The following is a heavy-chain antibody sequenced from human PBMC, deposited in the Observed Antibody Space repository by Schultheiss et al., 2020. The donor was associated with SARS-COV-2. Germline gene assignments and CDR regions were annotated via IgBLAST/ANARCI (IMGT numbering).Heavy chain of an antibody. J-gene: IGHJ4*02. V-gene: IGHV4-59*01. CDR2: VDFTGGT. CDR3: ARHKRSGSIFDS. D-gene: IGHD6-13*01. CDR1: GGSISSYY. Sequence: SQTLSLTCTVSGGSISSYYWSWIRQAPGRGLEWIGYVDFTGGTNYSPSLQSRAIISVDTPKNHFSLRLRSVTAADTAIYYCARHKRSGSIFDSWGQGTLVTAPQ.